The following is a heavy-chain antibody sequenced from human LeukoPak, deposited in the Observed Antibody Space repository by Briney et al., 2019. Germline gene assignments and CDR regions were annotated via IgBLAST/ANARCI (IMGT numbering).Heavy chain of an antibody. Sequence: GGSLRLSCVVSGFRFSDYWMHWVRKAPGKGLVWVSGIKTGGSDRRYADFVTGRFTISRDNAKNTLFLQMNSLRAEDTAVYYCIRDFLTVTTNDYWGQGTLVTVSS. CDR2: IKTGGSDR. V-gene: IGHV3-74*01. CDR1: GFRFSDYW. J-gene: IGHJ4*02. CDR3: IRDFLTVTTNDY. D-gene: IGHD4-11*01.